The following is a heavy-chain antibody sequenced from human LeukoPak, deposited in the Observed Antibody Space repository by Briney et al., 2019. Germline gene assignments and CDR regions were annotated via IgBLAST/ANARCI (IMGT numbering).Heavy chain of an antibody. Sequence: SQTLSLTCAISGDSVSSNGATWNWIRQSPSRGLEWLGRTYYRSKWNNDYAIFVKGRITINPDSSKNQFSLQLDSVTPEDTAVYYCARALGVIFDYWGQGTLVTVSS. D-gene: IGHD2-8*01. CDR3: ARALGVIFDY. V-gene: IGHV6-1*01. J-gene: IGHJ4*02. CDR2: TYYRSKWNN. CDR1: GDSVSSNGAT.